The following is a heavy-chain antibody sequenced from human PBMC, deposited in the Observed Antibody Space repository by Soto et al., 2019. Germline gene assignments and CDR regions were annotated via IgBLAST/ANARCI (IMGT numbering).Heavy chain of an antibody. CDR2: IYGGASDT. Sequence: GESLKISCKGSGYTFSSYWIGWVSQRPGKGLEWLVLIYGGASDTRYRPSFQGLVTISADKAISTAYLQCSGMKASDTAMYYCSRLSRRATAEPMDVWGQGTTVTVSS. V-gene: IGHV5-51*01. J-gene: IGHJ6*02. D-gene: IGHD5-18*01. CDR1: GYTFSSYW. CDR3: SRLSRRATAEPMDV.